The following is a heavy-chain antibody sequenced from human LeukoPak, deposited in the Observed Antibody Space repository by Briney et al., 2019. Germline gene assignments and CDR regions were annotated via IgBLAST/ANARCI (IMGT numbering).Heavy chain of an antibody. CDR2: IIPIFGTA. Sequence: PVKASCKASGGTFSSYAISWVRQAPGQGLEWMGGIIPIFGTANYAQKFQGRVTITTDESTSTAYMELSSLRSEDTAVYYCARSRFLEWLLFGVYWGQGTLVTVSS. V-gene: IGHV1-69*05. CDR1: GGTFSSYA. D-gene: IGHD3-3*01. J-gene: IGHJ4*02. CDR3: ARSRFLEWLLFGVY.